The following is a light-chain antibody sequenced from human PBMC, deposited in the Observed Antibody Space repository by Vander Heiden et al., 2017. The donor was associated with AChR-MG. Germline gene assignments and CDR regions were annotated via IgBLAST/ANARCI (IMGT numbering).Light chain of an antibody. Sequence: QSVLTQPPSVSGATGQRVTISCTGSSSNIGAGYDVHWYQQLPGTAPKLLMYGNRNRPSGVPDRFSGSKSGTSASLAITGLQAEDEADYYCQCYDSSLSAWVFGGGTKLTVL. J-gene: IGLJ3*02. CDR2: GNR. V-gene: IGLV1-40*01. CDR1: SSNIGAGYD. CDR3: QCYDSSLSAWV.